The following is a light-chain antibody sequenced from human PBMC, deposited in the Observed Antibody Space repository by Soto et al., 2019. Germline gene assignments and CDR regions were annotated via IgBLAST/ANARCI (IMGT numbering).Light chain of an antibody. Sequence: EIVLTQSPATLSLSPGERATLSCRASQSVSSYLAWYQQKPGQAPRLLIYDASNRATGIPARFSGSGSGTDFXXTISXLEPEDFAVXYCQQRSNWPPYTFGQGTKLEIK. CDR2: DAS. J-gene: IGKJ2*01. CDR1: QSVSSY. V-gene: IGKV3-11*01. CDR3: QQRSNWPPYT.